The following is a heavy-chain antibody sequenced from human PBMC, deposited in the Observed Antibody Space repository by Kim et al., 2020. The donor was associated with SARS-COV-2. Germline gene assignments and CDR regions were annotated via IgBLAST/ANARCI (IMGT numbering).Heavy chain of an antibody. J-gene: IGHJ4*03. Sequence: GKGRFTIPRDHAKNSLYLQMNSLRAEDTAVYYCARDPLIAAAGNPYFDYWGQGTTVTVSS. CDR3: ARDPLIAAAGNPYFDY. D-gene: IGHD6-13*01. V-gene: IGHV3-11*05.